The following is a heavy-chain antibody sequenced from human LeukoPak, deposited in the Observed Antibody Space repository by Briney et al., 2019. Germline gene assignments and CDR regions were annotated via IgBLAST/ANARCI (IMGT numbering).Heavy chain of an antibody. J-gene: IGHJ4*02. D-gene: IGHD5-12*01. CDR3: ARVDIVATPYSYYFDY. CDR1: GFTFSSYE. Sequence: PGGSLRLSCAASGFTFSSYEMNWVRQAPGKGLEWVSYISSSGSTIYYADSVKGRFTISRDNAKNSLYLQMNSLRAEDTAVYYCARVDIVATPYSYYFDYWGQGTLVPVSS. CDR2: ISSSGSTI. V-gene: IGHV3-48*03.